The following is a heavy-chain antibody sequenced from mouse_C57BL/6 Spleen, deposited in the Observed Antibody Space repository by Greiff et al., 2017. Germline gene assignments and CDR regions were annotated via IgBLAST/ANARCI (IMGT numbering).Heavy chain of an antibody. CDR2: INPGSGGT. J-gene: IGHJ4*01. D-gene: IGHD1-1*01. CDR1: GYAFTNYL. Sequence: VQLQESGAELVRPGTSVKVSCKASGYAFTNYLIEWVKQRPGQGLEWIGVINPGSGGTNYNEKFKGKATLTADKSSSTAYMQLSSLTSEDSAVYFCARSFYYGSSSSYAMDYWGQGTSVTVSS. CDR3: ARSFYYGSSSSYAMDY. V-gene: IGHV1-54*01.